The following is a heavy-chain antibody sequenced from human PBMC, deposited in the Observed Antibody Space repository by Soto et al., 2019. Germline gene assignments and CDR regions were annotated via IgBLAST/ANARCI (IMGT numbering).Heavy chain of an antibody. Sequence: QVQLVQSGAEVKKPGASVKVSCKASGYTFTSYDINWVRQATGQGLEWMGWMNPNSGNTGYAQKFQGRVTMXXNXSTXTAYMELSSLRSEDTAVYYCARELDVGYSGSPFGDWGQGTLVTVSS. V-gene: IGHV1-8*01. CDR2: MNPNSGNT. CDR1: GYTFTSYD. D-gene: IGHD5-12*01. CDR3: ARELDVGYSGSPFGD. J-gene: IGHJ4*02.